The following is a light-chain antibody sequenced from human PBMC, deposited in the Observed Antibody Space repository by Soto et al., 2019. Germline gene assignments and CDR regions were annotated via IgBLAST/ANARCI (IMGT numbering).Light chain of an antibody. CDR2: KAS. J-gene: IGKJ1*01. V-gene: IGKV1-5*03. CDR1: QSVSTW. CDR3: QQYNVHSPWT. Sequence: DIQMTQSPSTLSASVGDRVTITCRASQSVSTWLAWYQQKPGKAPQLLIYKASTLESAVPARFSGSGSGTEFTLTINSLKPDDSATYYCQQYNVHSPWTFGQGTMVEIK.